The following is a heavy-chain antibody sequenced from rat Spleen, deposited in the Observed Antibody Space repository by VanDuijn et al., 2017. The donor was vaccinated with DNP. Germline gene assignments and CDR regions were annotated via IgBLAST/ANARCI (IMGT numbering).Heavy chain of an antibody. CDR1: GFTFSNYD. CDR3: TTEPTYYGSTFDY. J-gene: IGHJ2*01. V-gene: IGHV5-7*01. Sequence: EVQLVESGGGLVQPGRSMKLSCAASGFTFSNYDMAWVRQAPKKGLEWVATISYDGSSTYYRDSVKGRFTISRDNAKSTLYLQMDSLRSEDTATYYCTTEPTYYGSTFDYWGQGVMVTVSS. D-gene: IGHD1-9*01. CDR2: ISYDGSST.